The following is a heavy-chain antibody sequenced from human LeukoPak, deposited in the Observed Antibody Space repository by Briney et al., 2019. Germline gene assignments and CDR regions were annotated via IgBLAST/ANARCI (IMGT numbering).Heavy chain of an antibody. D-gene: IGHD2-2*02. V-gene: IGHV1-2*02. CDR3: ARDRCSSTSCYTDY. CDR1: GYTFTGYY. CDR2: INPNSGGT. Sequence: ASVKVSCKASGYTFTGYYMHWVRQAPGQGLVWMGWINPNSGGTNYAQKFQGRVTMTRDTSISTAYMELSRLRSDDTAVYYCARDRCSSTSCYTDYWGQGTLVTVSS. J-gene: IGHJ4*02.